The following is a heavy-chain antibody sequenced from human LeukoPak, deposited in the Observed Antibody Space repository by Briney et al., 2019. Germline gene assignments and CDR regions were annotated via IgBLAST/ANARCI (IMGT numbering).Heavy chain of an antibody. CDR1: GFTFSSYS. J-gene: IGHJ6*03. CDR3: ARVVEVYDFWSGYSDYYYYYYMDV. Sequence: PGGSLRLSCAASGFTFSSYSMNWVRQAPGKGLEWVSSISSSSSYIYYADSVKGRFTISRDNAKNSLYLQMNSLRAEDTAVYYCARVVEVYDFWSGYSDYYYYYYMDVWGKGTTVTVSS. CDR2: ISSSSSYI. V-gene: IGHV3-21*01. D-gene: IGHD3-3*01.